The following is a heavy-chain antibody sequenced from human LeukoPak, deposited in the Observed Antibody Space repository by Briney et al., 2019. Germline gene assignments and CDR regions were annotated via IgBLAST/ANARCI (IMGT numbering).Heavy chain of an antibody. J-gene: IGHJ4*02. D-gene: IGHD3-10*01. V-gene: IGHV7-4-1*02. Sequence: ASVSVSCKASGYPFSAHFLNWVRQAPGQGLEWMGNIDTTTGNPRYAQDFTGRFVFSLDTSVSTAYLQITSLKADDTAAYYCVRGTPTPGMDYWGQGTQVTVSS. CDR3: VRGTPTPGMDY. CDR2: IDTTTGNP. CDR1: GYPFSAHF.